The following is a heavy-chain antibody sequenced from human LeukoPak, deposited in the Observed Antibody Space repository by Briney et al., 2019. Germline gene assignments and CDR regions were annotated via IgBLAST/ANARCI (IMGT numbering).Heavy chain of an antibody. CDR3: ARGSGWDQIAYFDY. CDR2: ISYDGSNK. Sequence: GSLRLSCAASGFTFSSYAMSWVRQAPGKGLEWVAVISYDGSNKYYADSVKGRFTISRDNSKNTLYLQMNSLRAEDTAVYYCARGSGWDQIAYFDYWGQGTLVTVSS. CDR1: GFTFSSYA. V-gene: IGHV3-30-3*01. J-gene: IGHJ4*02. D-gene: IGHD6-19*01.